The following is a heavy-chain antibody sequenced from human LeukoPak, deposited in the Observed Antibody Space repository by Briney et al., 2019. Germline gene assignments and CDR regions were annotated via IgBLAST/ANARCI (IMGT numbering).Heavy chain of an antibody. J-gene: IGHJ4*02. CDR2: ITSGGDYI. CDR1: GFTFNTFN. Sequence: GGSLRLSCAASGFTFNTFNMNWVRQAPGKGLEWVSSITSGGDYIYYADSVKGRFTTSRGNAKNSLSLQLNSLRVEDTAVYYCARGHCDVLAASYKWTPDYWGQGTLVTVSS. D-gene: IGHD3-9*01. V-gene: IGHV3-21*01. CDR3: ARGHCDVLAASYKWTPDY.